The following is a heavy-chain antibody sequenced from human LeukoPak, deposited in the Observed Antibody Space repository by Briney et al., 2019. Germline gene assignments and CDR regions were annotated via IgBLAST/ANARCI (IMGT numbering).Heavy chain of an antibody. CDR3: ASGSPWSYYYGSGSYYSLDY. J-gene: IGHJ4*02. D-gene: IGHD3-10*01. Sequence: SETLSLTCTVSGGSISSYYWSWIRQPAGKGLEWIGRIYTSGSTNYNPSLKSRVTKSVDTSKNQFSLKLSSVTAADTAVYYCASGSPWSYYYGSGSYYSLDYWGQGTLVTVSS. V-gene: IGHV4-4*07. CDR1: GGSISSYY. CDR2: IYTSGST.